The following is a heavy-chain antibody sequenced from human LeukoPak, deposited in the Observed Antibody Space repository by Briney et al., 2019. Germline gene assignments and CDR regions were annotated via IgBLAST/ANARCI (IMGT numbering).Heavy chain of an antibody. Sequence: GRSLRLSCAASGFTFSSYGMHWVRQSPGRGLEWVSFLSFDGSNEFYADSLKGRFTISRDNSKDTLYLQMDSLRAEDTALYYCAREEHDYVWGSYRYYYYYGIDVWGQGTTVTVSS. CDR3: AREEHDYVWGSYRYYYYYGIDV. CDR2: LSFDGSNE. J-gene: IGHJ6*02. V-gene: IGHV3-30*03. CDR1: GFTFSSYG. D-gene: IGHD3-16*02.